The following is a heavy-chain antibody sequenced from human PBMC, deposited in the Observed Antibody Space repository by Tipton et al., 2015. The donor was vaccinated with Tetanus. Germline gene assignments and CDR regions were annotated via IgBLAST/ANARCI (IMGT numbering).Heavy chain of an antibody. D-gene: IGHD4-17*01. V-gene: IGHV4-4*07. CDR1: GGSISSYY. J-gene: IGHJ4*02. CDR2: IYISGST. CDR3: IGYDYGDYYFDY. Sequence: TLSLTCTVSGGSISSYYCSWVRQPPGKGLEWIGRIYISGSTDYNPSLKTRVSMSVGTSKNQFSLKLNSVTAADTAVYFCIGYDYGDYYFDYWGQGTLVTVSS.